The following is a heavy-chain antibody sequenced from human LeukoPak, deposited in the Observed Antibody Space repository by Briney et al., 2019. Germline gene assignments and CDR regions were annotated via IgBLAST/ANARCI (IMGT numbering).Heavy chain of an antibody. CDR2: ISYDGRNK. V-gene: IGHV3-30*18. D-gene: IGHD3-10*01. Sequence: GGSLRLSCAASGFTFSSYGMHWVRQAPGKGLEWVAVISYDGRNKYYADSVKGRFAISRDNSKNTLYLQMNSLRAEDTAVYFCAKDSASYGRFDYWGQGSLVTVSS. J-gene: IGHJ4*02. CDR1: GFTFSSYG. CDR3: AKDSASYGRFDY.